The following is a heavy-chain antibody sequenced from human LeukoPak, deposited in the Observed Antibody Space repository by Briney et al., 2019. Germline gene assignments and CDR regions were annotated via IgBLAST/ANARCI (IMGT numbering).Heavy chain of an antibody. CDR1: GYTFTSYG. J-gene: IGHJ5*02. CDR3: ARDGYIYYDFWSGYYTGKGSNWFDP. CDR2: ISAYNGNT. V-gene: IGHV1-18*01. D-gene: IGHD3-3*01. Sequence: ASVKVSCKASGYTFTSYGISWVRQAPGQGLEWTGWISAYNGNTNYAQKLQGRVTMTTDTSTSTAYMELRSLRSDDTAVYYCARDGYIYYDFWSGYYTGKGSNWFDPWGQGTLVTVSS.